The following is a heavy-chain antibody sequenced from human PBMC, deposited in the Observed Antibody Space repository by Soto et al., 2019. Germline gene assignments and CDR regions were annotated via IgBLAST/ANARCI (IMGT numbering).Heavy chain of an antibody. D-gene: IGHD5-18*01. CDR2: IYYSGST. Sequence: PSETLSLTCTVSGGSISSYYWSWIRQPPGKRLEWIGYIYYSGSTNYNASLKSRVTISVDTSKNQFSLKLSSVTAADTAVYYCARDNGYSYGYTLDHWGQGTLVTVSS. V-gene: IGHV4-59*01. CDR1: GGSISSYY. CDR3: ARDNGYSYGYTLDH. J-gene: IGHJ4*02.